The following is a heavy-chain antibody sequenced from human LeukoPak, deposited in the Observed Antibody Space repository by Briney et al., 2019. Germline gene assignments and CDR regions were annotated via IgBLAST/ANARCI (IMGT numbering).Heavy chain of an antibody. CDR1: GGSISSYY. D-gene: IGHD5-18*01. CDR3: ARVDTAMALFDY. J-gene: IGHJ4*02. V-gene: IGHV4-59*01. CDR2: TYYSGST. Sequence: PSETLSLTCTVSGGSISSYYWSWIRQPPGKGLEWIGYTYYSGSTNYNPSLKSRVTISVDTSKNQFSLKLSSVTAADTAVYYCARVDTAMALFDYWGQGTLVTVSS.